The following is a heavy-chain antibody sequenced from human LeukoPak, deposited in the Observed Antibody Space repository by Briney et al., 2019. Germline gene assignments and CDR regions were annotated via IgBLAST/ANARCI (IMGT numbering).Heavy chain of an antibody. D-gene: IGHD5-18*01. CDR3: ARDTAMVTYWFDP. CDR1: GYTFTVYY. Sequence: ASVTVSCKASGYTFTVYYMHWVRQAPGQGLEWMGWTNPNSGGTNYAQKFQGRVTMTRDTSISTAYMELSRLRSDDTAVYYSARDTAMVTYWFDPWGQGTLVTVSS. V-gene: IGHV1-2*02. CDR2: TNPNSGGT. J-gene: IGHJ5*02.